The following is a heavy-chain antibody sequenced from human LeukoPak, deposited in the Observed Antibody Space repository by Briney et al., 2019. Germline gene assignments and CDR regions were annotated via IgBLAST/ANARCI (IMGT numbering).Heavy chain of an antibody. CDR2: IRSSGSPI. J-gene: IGHJ4*02. CDR1: GFTFSSYS. CDR3: VRDPNALDY. Sequence: PGGSLRLSCAASGFTFSSYSMNWVRQTPGKGLEWVSYIRSSGSPIYYADSVKGRFTISRDNAKNSLYLQMNSLRAEDTAVYYCVRDPNALDYWGQGTLVIVSS. V-gene: IGHV3-48*01. D-gene: IGHD1-1*01.